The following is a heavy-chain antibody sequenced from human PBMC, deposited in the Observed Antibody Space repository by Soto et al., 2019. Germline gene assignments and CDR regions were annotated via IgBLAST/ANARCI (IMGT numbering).Heavy chain of an antibody. Sequence: EVQLLESGGGLVQPGGSLRLSCAASGFTFSSYAMSWVRQAPGKGLEWVSAISGSGGSTYYADSVKGRFTISRDNSKNPLYLQMNSLGAEDTAVYYCARKMVENWFDPWGQGTLVTVSS. J-gene: IGHJ5*02. CDR3: ARKMVENWFDP. V-gene: IGHV3-23*01. CDR2: ISGSGGST. D-gene: IGHD2-8*01. CDR1: GFTFSSYA.